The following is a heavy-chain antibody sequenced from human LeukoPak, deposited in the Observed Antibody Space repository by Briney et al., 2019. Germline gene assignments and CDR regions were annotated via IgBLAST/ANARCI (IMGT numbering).Heavy chain of an antibody. D-gene: IGHD3-10*01. V-gene: IGHV1-2*06. CDR1: GYTFTSYG. Sequence: ASVKVSCKASGYTFTSYGISWVRQAPGQGLEWMGRINPNSGGTNYAQKFQGRVTMTRDTSISTAYMELSRLRSDDTAVYYCARDRGARGYWGQGTLVTVSS. CDR2: INPNSGGT. CDR3: ARDRGARGY. J-gene: IGHJ4*02.